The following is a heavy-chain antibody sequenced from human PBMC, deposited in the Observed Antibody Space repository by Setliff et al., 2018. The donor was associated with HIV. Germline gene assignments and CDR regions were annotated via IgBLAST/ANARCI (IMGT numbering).Heavy chain of an antibody. CDR3: ARLIAAAGANHYYYYMDV. CDR1: GGSISGYY. CDR2: IYTTGST. D-gene: IGHD6-13*01. Sequence: PSETLSLTCTVSGGSISGYYWSWIRRPAGKGPEWIGRIYTTGSTNYNPSLKSRVTMSVDTSKNQFSLKLSSVTAADTAVYFCARLIAAAGANHYYYYMDVWGEGTTVTVSS. J-gene: IGHJ6*03. V-gene: IGHV4-4*07.